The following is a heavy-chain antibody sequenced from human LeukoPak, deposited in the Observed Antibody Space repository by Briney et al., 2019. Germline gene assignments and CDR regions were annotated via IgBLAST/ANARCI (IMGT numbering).Heavy chain of an antibody. D-gene: IGHD6-6*01. CDR3: ARGSMEQLVSEAALDY. V-gene: IGHV4-59*01. J-gene: IGHJ4*02. Sequence: PSETLSLTCTVSGGSISSYYWSWIRQPPGKGLEWIGYIYYSGSTNYNPSLKSRVTISVDTSKNQFSLKLSSVTAADTAVYYCARGSMEQLVSEAALDYWGQGTPVTVSS. CDR2: IYYSGST. CDR1: GGSISSYY.